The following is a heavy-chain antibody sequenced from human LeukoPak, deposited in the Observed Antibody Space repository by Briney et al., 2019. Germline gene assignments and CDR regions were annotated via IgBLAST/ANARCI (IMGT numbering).Heavy chain of an antibody. CDR3: AREKGYYGSGSYPNWFDP. Sequence: GASVKVSCKASGYTFTGYYMHWVRQAPGQGLEWMGWINPNSGGTNYAQKFQGRVTMTRDTSISTAYMELSRLRSDDTAVYYCAREKGYYGSGSYPNWFDPWGQGTLVTVSS. D-gene: IGHD3-10*01. CDR2: INPNSGGT. V-gene: IGHV1-2*02. J-gene: IGHJ5*02. CDR1: GYTFTGYY.